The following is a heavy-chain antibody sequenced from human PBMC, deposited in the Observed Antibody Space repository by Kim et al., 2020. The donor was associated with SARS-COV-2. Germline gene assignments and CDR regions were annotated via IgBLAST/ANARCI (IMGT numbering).Heavy chain of an antibody. CDR2: T. D-gene: IGHD2-15*01. CDR3: ARKILLGAFDI. V-gene: IGHV1-46*01. Sequence: TSYAQKFQGRVTMTRDTSTSTVYMELSSLRSEDTAVYYCARKILLGAFDIWGQGTMVTVSS. J-gene: IGHJ3*02.